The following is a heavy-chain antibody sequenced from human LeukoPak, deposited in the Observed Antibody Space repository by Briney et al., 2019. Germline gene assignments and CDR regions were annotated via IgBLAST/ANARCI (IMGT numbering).Heavy chain of an antibody. Sequence: PSETLSLTCAVYGGSFSGYYWSWIRQPPGKGLEWIGEISHSGSTNYNPSLKSRVTISVDTSKNQFSLKLSSVTAADTAVYYCARGSTMVGLTFDYWGQGTLVTVSS. CDR3: ARGSTMVGLTFDY. D-gene: IGHD3-10*02. CDR2: ISHSGST. CDR1: GGSFSGYY. J-gene: IGHJ4*02. V-gene: IGHV4-34*01.